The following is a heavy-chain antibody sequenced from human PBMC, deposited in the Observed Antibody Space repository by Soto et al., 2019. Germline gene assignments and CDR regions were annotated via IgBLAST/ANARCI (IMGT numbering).Heavy chain of an antibody. CDR2: IIPIFGTA. V-gene: IGHV1-69*13. J-gene: IGHJ6*02. Sequence: SVKVSCKASGVTFSSYAISWVRQAPGQGLEWMGGIIPIFGTANYAQKFQGRVTITADESTSTAYMELSSLRSEGTAVYYCAGKLNYDILTGYGPDYYYYGMDVWGQGTTVTVSS. CDR3: AGKLNYDILTGYGPDYYYYGMDV. D-gene: IGHD3-9*01. CDR1: GVTFSSYA.